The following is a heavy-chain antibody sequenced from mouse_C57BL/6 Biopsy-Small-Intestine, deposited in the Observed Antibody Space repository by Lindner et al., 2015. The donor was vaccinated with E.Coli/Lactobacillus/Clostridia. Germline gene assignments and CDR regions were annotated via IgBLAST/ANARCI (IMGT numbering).Heavy chain of an antibody. CDR3: TRPEGNWFAN. D-gene: IGHD2-1*01. CDR2: ISSGSSTI. Sequence: EVQLQESGGGLVKPGGSLKLSCAASGFTFSDCGMHWVRQAPEKGLEWVAYISSGSSTIYYGDTMEGRFTISRDNAKNTLFLQMTSLRSEDTAMYYCTRPEGNWFANWGQGTLVTVSA. CDR1: GFTFSDCG. V-gene: IGHV5-17*01. J-gene: IGHJ3*01.